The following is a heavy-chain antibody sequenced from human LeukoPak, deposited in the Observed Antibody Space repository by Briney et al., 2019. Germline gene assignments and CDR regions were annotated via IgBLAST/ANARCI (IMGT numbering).Heavy chain of an antibody. V-gene: IGHV4-39*07. D-gene: IGHD1/OR15-1a*01. Sequence: SETLSLTCTVSGGSIRRADYYWAWIRQSPGKGLEWIGSIYHSGSTYYNPSLQSRVTKSVDTSKNQFSLKLSSVTAADTAVYFCARDREHGTQDSWGQGTLVTVS. CDR1: GGSIRRADYY. CDR3: ARDREHGTQDS. J-gene: IGHJ4*02. CDR2: IYHSGST.